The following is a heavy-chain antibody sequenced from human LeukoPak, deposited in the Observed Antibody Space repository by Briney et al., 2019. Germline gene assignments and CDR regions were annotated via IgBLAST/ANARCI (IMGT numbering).Heavy chain of an antibody. D-gene: IGHD2-15*01. CDR1: GGSISSYY. CDR3: ARGFIYCSGGSCYGLGFDP. V-gene: IGHV4-59*12. J-gene: IGHJ5*02. Sequence: SSETLSLTCTVSGGSISSYYWSWIRQPPGKGLEWIGYIYYSGSTNYNPSLKSRVTISVDTSKNQFSLKLSSVTAADTAVYYCARGFIYCSGGSCYGLGFDPWGQGTLVTVSS. CDR2: IYYSGST.